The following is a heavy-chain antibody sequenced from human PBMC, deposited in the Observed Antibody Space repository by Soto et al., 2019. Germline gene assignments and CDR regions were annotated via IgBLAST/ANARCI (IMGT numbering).Heavy chain of an antibody. J-gene: IGHJ5*02. CDR1: GFTFSSYG. CDR2: IWYDGSNK. Sequence: QVQLVESGGGMVQPGRSLRLSCAASGFTFSSYGMHWVRQAPGKGLEWVAVIWYDGSNKYYADSVKGRFTISRDNSKNTLYLQMNSLRAEDTAVYYCARDPTRDYYKENWFDPWGQGTLVTVSS. CDR3: ARDPTRDYYKENWFDP. V-gene: IGHV3-33*01. D-gene: IGHD3-22*01.